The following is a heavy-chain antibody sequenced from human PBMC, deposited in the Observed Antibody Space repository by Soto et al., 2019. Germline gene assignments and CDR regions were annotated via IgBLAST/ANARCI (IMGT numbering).Heavy chain of an antibody. CDR3: ARIAHYCSGGSCYPGSWFDP. D-gene: IGHD2-15*01. Sequence: QVTLKESGPVLVKPTETLTLTCTVSGFSLSNARMGVSWFRQPPGKALEWLAPIFSNDEKSYSTSLKSRLTISKDTSKSQVVRTMTNMDPVDTATYYCARIAHYCSGGSCYPGSWFDPWGQGTLVTVSS. CDR1: GFSLSNARMG. CDR2: IFSNDEK. J-gene: IGHJ5*02. V-gene: IGHV2-26*01.